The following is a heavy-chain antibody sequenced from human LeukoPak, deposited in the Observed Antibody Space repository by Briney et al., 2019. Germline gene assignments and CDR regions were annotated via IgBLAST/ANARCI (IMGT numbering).Heavy chain of an antibody. CDR2: MSFDGSRE. D-gene: IGHD2-15*01. CDR1: GLTFSNSA. V-gene: IGHV3-30*04. Sequence: PGGSLRLSCVASGLTFSNSAMHWVRQAPGKGLEWVAIMSFDGSRERYGDSVKGRFTLSRDNSKNTLYLQINSLRTEDTAVYYCARGGKCSDGKCYLIDYWGQGTLVTVSS. J-gene: IGHJ4*02. CDR3: ARGGKCSDGKCYLIDY.